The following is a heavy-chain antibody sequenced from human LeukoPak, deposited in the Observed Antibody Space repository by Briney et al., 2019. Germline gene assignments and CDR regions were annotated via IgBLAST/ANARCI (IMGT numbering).Heavy chain of an antibody. CDR3: ARSYYIP. Sequence: GGSLRLSCAASGFTFDTYGMSWVRQAPGKGLEWVSAISGSGGSKYADSVKGRFTISRDNSKNKLYLQMNSLRAEDTAVYYCARSYYIPWGQGTLVTVSS. CDR1: GFTFDTYG. D-gene: IGHD1-26*01. J-gene: IGHJ5*02. V-gene: IGHV3-23*01. CDR2: ISGSGGS.